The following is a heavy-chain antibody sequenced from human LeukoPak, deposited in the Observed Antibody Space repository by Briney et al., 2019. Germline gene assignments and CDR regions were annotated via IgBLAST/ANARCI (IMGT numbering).Heavy chain of an antibody. CDR1: GFTFSSYA. D-gene: IGHD1-14*01. Sequence: GGSLRLSCAASGFTFSSYAMSWVRQAPGKGLEWVSAISGSDGRLFYADSVKGRFTISRDNSKNTLFLQMNSLRAEDTALYYCAKEPPYRAPTRTYYFDYWGQGTLVTVSS. V-gene: IGHV3-23*01. J-gene: IGHJ4*02. CDR3: AKEPPYRAPTRTYYFDY. CDR2: ISGSDGRL.